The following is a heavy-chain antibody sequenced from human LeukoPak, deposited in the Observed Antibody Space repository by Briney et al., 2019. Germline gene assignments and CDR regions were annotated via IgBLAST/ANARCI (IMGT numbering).Heavy chain of an antibody. J-gene: IGHJ6*03. V-gene: IGHV4-59*01. CDR2: IYYSGST. CDR1: GGSISSYY. D-gene: IGHD5-24*01. CDR3: ARDAGDDYNFGYYYYMDV. Sequence: SETLSLTCTVSGGSISSYYWSWIRQPPGKGLEWIGYIYYSGSTNYNPSLKSRVTISVDTSKNQFSLKLSSVTAADTAVYYCARDAGDDYNFGYYYYMDVWGKGTTVTVSS.